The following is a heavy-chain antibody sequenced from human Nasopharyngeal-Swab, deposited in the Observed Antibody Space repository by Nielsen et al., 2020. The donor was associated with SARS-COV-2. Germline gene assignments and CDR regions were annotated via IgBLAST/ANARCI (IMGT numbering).Heavy chain of an antibody. V-gene: IGHV4-61*01. J-gene: IGHJ6*03. Sequence: SETLSLTCTVSGGSVSSGSYYWSWIRQPPGKGLEWIGYIYYTGSTNYNASLKSRVTISVDTSKNQFSLKLSSVTAADTAVYYCARDLPDSVGATYYYMDVWGKGTTVTVSS. CDR1: GGSVSSGSYY. D-gene: IGHD1-26*01. CDR3: ARDLPDSVGATYYYMDV. CDR2: IYYTGST.